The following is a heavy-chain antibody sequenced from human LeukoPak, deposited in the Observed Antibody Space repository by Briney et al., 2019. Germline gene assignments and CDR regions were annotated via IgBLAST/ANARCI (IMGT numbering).Heavy chain of an antibody. CDR1: GYSISSGYY. CDR2: IYHSGST. CDR3: ARESVGIAAAGYNWFDP. V-gene: IGHV4-38-2*02. D-gene: IGHD6-13*01. J-gene: IGHJ5*02. Sequence: SSETLSLTCTVSGYSISSGYYWGWIRQPPGKGLEWIGSIYHSGSTYYNPSLKSRVTISVDTSKNQFSLKLSSVTAADTAVYYCARESVGIAAAGYNWFDPWGQGTLVTVSS.